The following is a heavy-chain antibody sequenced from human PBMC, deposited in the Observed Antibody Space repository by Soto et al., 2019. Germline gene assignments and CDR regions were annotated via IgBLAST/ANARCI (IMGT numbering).Heavy chain of an antibody. J-gene: IGHJ5*02. CDR2: IYWDDDK. D-gene: IGHD2-2*01. CDR1: GFSLSMSGVG. CDR3: ARGLRYCSSTNCPNCFDP. V-gene: IGHV2-5*02. Sequence: QITLKESGPTLVAPTQTLTLTCTFSGFSLSMSGVGVGWIRQPPGKALEWLALIYWDDDKRYSPSLRSRLTITKDTSKNHVVLTMTTMDPVDTATYYCARGLRYCSSTNCPNCFDPWGQGTLVTVSS.